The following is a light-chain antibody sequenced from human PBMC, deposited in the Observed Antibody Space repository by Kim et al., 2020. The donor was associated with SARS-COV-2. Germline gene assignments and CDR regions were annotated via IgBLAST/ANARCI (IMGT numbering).Light chain of an antibody. CDR3: QVWDSSSDHPV. CDR1: KIGSKS. Sequence: APGKTARITFGGNKIGSKSVHWDQQTPGQAPVLVIYYDSDRPSGIPERFSGSNSGNTATLTISRVEARDEADYYCQVWDSSSDHPVFGGGTQLTVL. CDR2: YDS. V-gene: IGLV3-21*04. J-gene: IGLJ3*02.